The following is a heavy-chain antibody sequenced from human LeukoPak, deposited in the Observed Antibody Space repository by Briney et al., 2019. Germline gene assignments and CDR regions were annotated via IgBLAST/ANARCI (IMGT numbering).Heavy chain of an antibody. V-gene: IGHV4-59*01. CDR3: ARDANLYYYDSSGYYWSYFDY. CDR1: GGSISSYY. Sequence: SETLSLTCTVSGGSISSYYWSWIRQPPGKGLEWIGYIYYSGSTNYNPSLKSRVTISVDTSKNQFSLKLGSVTAADTAVYYCARDANLYYYDSSGYYWSYFDYWGQGTLVTVSS. CDR2: IYYSGST. D-gene: IGHD3-22*01. J-gene: IGHJ4*02.